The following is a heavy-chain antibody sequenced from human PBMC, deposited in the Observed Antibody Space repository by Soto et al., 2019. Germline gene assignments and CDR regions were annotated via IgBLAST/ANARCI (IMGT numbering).Heavy chain of an antibody. CDR3: ASIDSGSPEAYYYGMDV. Sequence: ASVKVSCKASGGTFSSYAISWVRQAPGQGLEWMGGIIPIFGTANYAQKFQGRVTITADESTSTAYMELSSLRSEDTAVYYCASIDSGSPEAYYYGMDVWGQGTTVTVSS. CDR2: IIPIFGTA. CDR1: GGTFSSYA. D-gene: IGHD1-26*01. J-gene: IGHJ6*02. V-gene: IGHV1-69*13.